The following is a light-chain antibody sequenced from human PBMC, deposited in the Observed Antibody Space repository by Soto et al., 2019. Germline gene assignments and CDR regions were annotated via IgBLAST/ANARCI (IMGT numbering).Light chain of an antibody. J-gene: IGKJ2*01. CDR3: HQYGISPGT. CDR1: QSVRSNY. V-gene: IGKV3-20*01. CDR2: GAS. Sequence: EIVLTQSPGTLSLSPGERATLSCRASQSVRSNYLAWYQQKPGQAPSLLIYGASTRATGIPDRFSGSGSGTDFTLTITRLEPEDFAVYYCHQYGISPGTFGQGTKLEIE.